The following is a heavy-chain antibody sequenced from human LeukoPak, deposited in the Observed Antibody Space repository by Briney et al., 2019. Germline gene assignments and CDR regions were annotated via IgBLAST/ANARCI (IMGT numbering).Heavy chain of an antibody. D-gene: IGHD3-3*01. CDR3: TTDLPLFTIFGVGPRGFDY. V-gene: IGHV3-15*01. CDR2: IKSKTDGGTT. CDR1: GFTFSSYW. Sequence: GGSLRLSCAASGFTFSSYWMSWVRQAPGKGLEWVGRIKSKTDGGTTDYAAPVKGRFTISRDDSKNTLYLQMNSLKTEDTAVYYCTTDLPLFTIFGVGPRGFDYWGQGTLVTVSS. J-gene: IGHJ4*02.